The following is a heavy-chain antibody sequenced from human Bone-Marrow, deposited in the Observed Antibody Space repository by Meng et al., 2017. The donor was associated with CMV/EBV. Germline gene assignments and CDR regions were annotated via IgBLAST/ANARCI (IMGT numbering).Heavy chain of an antibody. V-gene: IGHV1-2*02. CDR1: GYTFTTYY. CDR2: MNPNSGGT. Sequence: ASVKVSCKASGYTFTTYYLHWVRQAPGQGLEWMGWMNPNSGGTNYAQKFQGRVTLTRDTSIYTAFMDLSRLRFDDTAIYYCAANLYDVNSLRALDFWGQGALVTVSS. CDR3: AANLYDVNSLRALDF. J-gene: IGHJ4*02. D-gene: IGHD3-16*01.